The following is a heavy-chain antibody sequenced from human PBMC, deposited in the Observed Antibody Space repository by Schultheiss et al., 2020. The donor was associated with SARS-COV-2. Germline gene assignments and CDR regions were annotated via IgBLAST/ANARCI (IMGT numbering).Heavy chain of an antibody. J-gene: IGHJ3*02. V-gene: IGHV3-21*01. Sequence: GESLKISCAASGFTFSSYAMSWVRQAPGKGLEWVSSISSSSSYIYYADSVKGRFTISRDNAKNSLYLQMNSLRAEDTAVYYCAKGIVVVVAANDAFDIWGQGTMVTVSS. CDR1: GFTFSSYA. D-gene: IGHD2-15*01. CDR3: AKGIVVVVAANDAFDI. CDR2: ISSSSSYI.